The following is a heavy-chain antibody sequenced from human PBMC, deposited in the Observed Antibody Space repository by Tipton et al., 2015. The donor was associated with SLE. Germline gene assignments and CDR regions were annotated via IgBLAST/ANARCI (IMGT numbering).Heavy chain of an antibody. CDR2: IYYSGST. CDR1: GGSISSSSYY. V-gene: IGHV4-39*01. Sequence: LRLSCTVSGGSISSSSYYWGWIRQPPGKGLGWIGSIYYSGSTYYNPSLKSRVTISVDTSKNQFSLKLSSVTAADTAVYYCASSFDYWGQGTLVTVSS. J-gene: IGHJ4*02. CDR3: ASSFDY.